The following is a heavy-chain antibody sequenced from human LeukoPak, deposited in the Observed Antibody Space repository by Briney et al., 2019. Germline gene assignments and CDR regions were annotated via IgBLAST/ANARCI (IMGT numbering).Heavy chain of an antibody. CDR2: VWDAGTNT. V-gene: IGHV3-33*01. CDR1: GFTFSNYA. Sequence: GGSLRLSCAASGFTFSNYAMHWVRQAPGKGLEWVAAVWDAGTNTHYADSVKGRVTISRDDSKNTVYLQMNSLRAEDTAVYYCTRAPIGAAGPFDFWGQGTLVTVSS. D-gene: IGHD6-13*01. CDR3: TRAPIGAAGPFDF. J-gene: IGHJ4*02.